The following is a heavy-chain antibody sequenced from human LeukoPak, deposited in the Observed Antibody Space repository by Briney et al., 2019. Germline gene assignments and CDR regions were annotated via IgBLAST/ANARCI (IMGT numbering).Heavy chain of an antibody. D-gene: IGHD4-23*01. V-gene: IGHV3-30-3*01. Sequence: GRSLRLSCAATGFTFSSYAMHWVRQAPGKGLEWVAVISYDGSNKYYADSVKGRFTISRDNSKNTLYLQMNSLRAEDTAVYYCAKDLHGGYGGNSGAFDYWGQGTLVTVSS. CDR2: ISYDGSNK. CDR1: GFTFSSYA. CDR3: AKDLHGGYGGNSGAFDY. J-gene: IGHJ4*02.